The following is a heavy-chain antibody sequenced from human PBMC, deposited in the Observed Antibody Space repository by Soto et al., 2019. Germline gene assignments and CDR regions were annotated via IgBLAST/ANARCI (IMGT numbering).Heavy chain of an antibody. J-gene: IGHJ2*01. CDR1: GFAFNSYG. Sequence: QVQLVESGGDVVQPGTSLRLSCAASGFAFNSYGMHWVRQAPGKGLEWVAVISYEGRNQYYADSVKGRFTISRDNSKNTLYLQMNSLGAEDTAVYYCARIPQIAVAGTRFGYFDLWGRGTLVTVSS. D-gene: IGHD6-19*01. CDR3: ARIPQIAVAGTRFGYFDL. V-gene: IGHV3-30*03. CDR2: ISYEGRNQ.